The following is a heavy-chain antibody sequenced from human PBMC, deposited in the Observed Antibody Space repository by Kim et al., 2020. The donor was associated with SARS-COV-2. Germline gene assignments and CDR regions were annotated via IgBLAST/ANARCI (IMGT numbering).Heavy chain of an antibody. CDR1: GFTFSSYA. V-gene: IGHV3-30*04. CDR2: ISYDGSNK. CDR3: ARVSISMVRGVVDY. D-gene: IGHD3-10*01. Sequence: GGSLRLSCAASGFTFSSYAMHWVRQAPGKGLEWVAVISYDGSNKYYADSVKGRFTISRDNSKNTLYLQMNSLRAEDTAVYYCARVSISMVRGVVDYWGEG. J-gene: IGHJ4*02.